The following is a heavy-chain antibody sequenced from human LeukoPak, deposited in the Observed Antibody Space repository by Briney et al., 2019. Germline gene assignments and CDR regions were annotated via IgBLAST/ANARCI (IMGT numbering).Heavy chain of an antibody. V-gene: IGHV4-34*01. J-gene: IGHJ5*02. Sequence: SETLSLTCAVYGGSFSGYYWSWIRQPPGKGLEWIGEINHSGSTNYNPSLKSRVTISVDTSKNQFSLKLSSVTAADTAVYYCGGQGHSLLWFDPWGQGTLVTVSS. CDR1: GGSFSGYY. CDR3: GGQGHSLLWFDP. D-gene: IGHD2-21*01. CDR2: INHSGST.